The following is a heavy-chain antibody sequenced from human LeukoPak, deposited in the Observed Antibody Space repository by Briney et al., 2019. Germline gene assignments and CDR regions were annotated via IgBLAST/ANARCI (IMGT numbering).Heavy chain of an antibody. CDR3: ASVRRGFGESSKYYSYYYMDV. D-gene: IGHD3-10*01. V-gene: IGHV4-39*01. Sequence: KPSETLSLTCTVSGGSISSSSYYWGWIRQPPGKGLEWIGSIYYSGSTYYNPSLKSRVTISVDTSKNQFSLKLSAVTAADTAVYYCASVRRGFGESSKYYSYYYMDVWGNGTTVAISS. CDR2: IYYSGST. CDR1: GGSISSSSYY. J-gene: IGHJ6*03.